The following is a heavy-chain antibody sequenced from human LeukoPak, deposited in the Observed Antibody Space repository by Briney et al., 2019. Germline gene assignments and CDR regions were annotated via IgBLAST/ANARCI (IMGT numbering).Heavy chain of an antibody. Sequence: ASVKVSCKASGYTFTGYYMHWVRQAPGQGLEWMGWINPNSGGTNYAQKFQGRVTMTRDTSISIAYMELSRLRSDDTAVYYCARDHSSGSVRHNWFDPWGQGTLVTVSS. CDR3: ARDHSSGSVRHNWFDP. CDR2: INPNSGGT. D-gene: IGHD6-19*01. J-gene: IGHJ5*02. CDR1: GYTFTGYY. V-gene: IGHV1-2*02.